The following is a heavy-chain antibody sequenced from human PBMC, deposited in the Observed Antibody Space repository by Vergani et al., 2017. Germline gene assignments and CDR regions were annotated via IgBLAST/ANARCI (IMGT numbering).Heavy chain of an antibody. J-gene: IGHJ4*02. CDR2: ISAYNGNT. Sequence: QVQLVQSGAEVKKPGASVKVSCKASGYTFTSYGISWVRQAPGQGLEWMGWISAYNGNTNYAQKFQGRVTITADKSTSTAYMELSSLRSEDTAVYYCARVTMVRGVITNDYWGQGTLVTVSS. CDR1: GYTFTSYG. D-gene: IGHD3-10*01. CDR3: ARVTMVRGVITNDY. V-gene: IGHV1-18*01.